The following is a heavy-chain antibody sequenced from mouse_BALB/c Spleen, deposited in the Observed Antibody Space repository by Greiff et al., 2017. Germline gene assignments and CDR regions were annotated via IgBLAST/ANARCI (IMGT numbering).Heavy chain of an antibody. J-gene: IGHJ3*01. Sequence: QVQLQQSGAELAKPGASVKMSCKASGYTFTSYWMHWVKQRPGQGLEWIGYINPSTGYTEYNQKFKDKATLTADKSSSTAYMQLSSLTSEDSAVYYCARSGYDYAVWFAYWGQGTLVTVSA. V-gene: IGHV1-7*01. CDR3: ARSGYDYAVWFAY. D-gene: IGHD2-4*01. CDR2: INPSTGYT. CDR1: GYTFTSYW.